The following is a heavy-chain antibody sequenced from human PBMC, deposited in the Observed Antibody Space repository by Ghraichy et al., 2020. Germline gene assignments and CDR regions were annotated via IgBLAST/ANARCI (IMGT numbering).Heavy chain of an antibody. CDR1: GGSISGSDYS. J-gene: IGHJ4*02. CDR2: IYDSGNT. V-gene: IGHV4-30-2*01. Sequence: SETLSLTCAVSGGSISGSDYSWSWVRQPPGKGLEWIGYIYDSGNTYYNSSLESRVTISLDRPKNQFSLILTSVTAADTAVYYCAIDLNGDPFWGQGILVTVSP. CDR3: AIDLNGDPF. D-gene: IGHD4-17*01.